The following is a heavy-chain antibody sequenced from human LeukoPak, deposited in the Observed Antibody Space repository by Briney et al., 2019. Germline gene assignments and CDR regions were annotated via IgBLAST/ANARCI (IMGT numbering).Heavy chain of an antibody. Sequence: ASVKVSCKASGYTFTGYYMHWVRQAPGQGLEWMGWINPNSGGTNYAQKFQGRVTMTRDTSTSTVYMELSSLRSEDTAVYYCARGGDYGSAFDYWGQGTLVTVSS. CDR1: GYTFTGYY. CDR3: ARGGDYGSAFDY. J-gene: IGHJ4*02. V-gene: IGHV1-2*02. CDR2: INPNSGGT. D-gene: IGHD4-17*01.